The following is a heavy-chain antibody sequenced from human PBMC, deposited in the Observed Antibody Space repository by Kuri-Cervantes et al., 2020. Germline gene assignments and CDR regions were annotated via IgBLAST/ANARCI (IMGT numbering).Heavy chain of an antibody. CDR2: IYSGGST. D-gene: IGHD3-10*01. CDR3: ARAGRNMVRGVRFTFEY. J-gene: IGHJ4*02. Sequence: GGSLRLSCAASGFTVSSNYMSWVRQAPGKGLEWVSVIYSGGSTYYADSVKGRFTISRDNSKNTLYLQMNSLRAEDTAVYYCARAGRNMVRGVRFTFEYWGQGTLVTVSS. CDR1: GFTVSSNY. V-gene: IGHV3-66*02.